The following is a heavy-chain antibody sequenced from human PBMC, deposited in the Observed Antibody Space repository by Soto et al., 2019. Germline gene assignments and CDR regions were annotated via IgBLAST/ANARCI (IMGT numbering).Heavy chain of an antibody. CDR3: ARDIFGLLTLGVSDF. J-gene: IGHJ4*02. CDR1: GYNFTTYA. V-gene: IGHV1-3*01. CDR2: VNAENGNT. Sequence: ASVKFSCKASGYNFTTYAIHWVRQVPGQRLEWMGWVNAENGNTKYSQKFKGRVNITVDTSASKAYMEMSSLRSEDTAVYYCARDIFGLLTLGVSDFWGQGTLVTVSS. D-gene: IGHD3-10*02.